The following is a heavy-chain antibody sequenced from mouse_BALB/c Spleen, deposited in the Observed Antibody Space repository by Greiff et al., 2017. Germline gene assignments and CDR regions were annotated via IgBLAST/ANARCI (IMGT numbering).Heavy chain of an antibody. CDR2: INPSNGGT. V-gene: IGHV1S29*02. D-gene: IGHD2-4*01. CDR3: TRDYYDYGAWFAY. CDR1: GYTFTDYN. J-gene: IGHJ3*01. Sequence: EVQLQQSGPELVKPGASVKISCKASGYTFTDYNMHWVKQSHGKSLEWIGEINPSNGGTNFNEKFKSKATLTVDKSSSTAYMQLSSLTSEDSAVYYCTRDYYDYGAWFAYWGQGTLVTVSA.